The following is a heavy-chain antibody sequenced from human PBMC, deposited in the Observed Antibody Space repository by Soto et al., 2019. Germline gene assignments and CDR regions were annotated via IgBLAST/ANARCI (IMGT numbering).Heavy chain of an antibody. Sequence: GESLKISCNDSGYTFTNYWIGWVRHMPGKGLEWMGIIHVGTSDIKYSPSFQGQVTISADKSINTAYLQWTSLKASDTAMYYCALSVHGLQYFDYWGQGTLVTVSS. J-gene: IGHJ4*02. CDR3: ALSVHGLQYFDY. V-gene: IGHV5-51*01. D-gene: IGHD1-1*01. CDR2: IHVGTSDI. CDR1: GYTFTNYW.